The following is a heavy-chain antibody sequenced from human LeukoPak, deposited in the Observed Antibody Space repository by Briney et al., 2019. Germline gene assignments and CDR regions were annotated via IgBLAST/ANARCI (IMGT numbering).Heavy chain of an antibody. CDR3: ARDSYYCDSSGPGDY. CDR2: ISYDGSNK. Sequence: GRSLRLSCAASGFTFSSYAMHWVRQAPGKGLEWVAVISYDGSNKYYADSVKGRFTISRDNSKNTLYLQMNSLRAEDTAVYYCARDSYYCDSSGPGDYWGQGTLVTVSS. D-gene: IGHD3-22*01. V-gene: IGHV3-30-3*01. J-gene: IGHJ4*02. CDR1: GFTFSSYA.